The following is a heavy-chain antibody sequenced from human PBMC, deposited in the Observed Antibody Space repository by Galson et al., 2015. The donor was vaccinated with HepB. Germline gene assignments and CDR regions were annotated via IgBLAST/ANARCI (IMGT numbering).Heavy chain of an antibody. J-gene: IGHJ5*02. CDR1: GFTFSSYA. D-gene: IGHD6-19*01. V-gene: IGHV3-23*01. CDR3: AKDRPGYSSGWPHWWFDP. CDR2: ISGSGGST. Sequence: SLRLSCAASGFTFSSYAMSWVRQAPGKGLEWVSAISGSGGSTYYADSVKGRFTISRDNSKNTLYLQMNSLRAEDTAVYYCAKDRPGYSSGWPHWWFDPWGQGTLVTVSS.